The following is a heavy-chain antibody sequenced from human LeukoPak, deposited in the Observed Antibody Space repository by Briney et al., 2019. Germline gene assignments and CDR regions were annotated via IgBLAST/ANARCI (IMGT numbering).Heavy chain of an antibody. Sequence: DPSETLSLTCTVSGGSISSSKYCWGWIRQPPGKGLEWIGSIFNSGSTHYNPSLKSRVTISVDTSKNQFSLKLSSVTAADTAVYYCARVDGGNSRVDYYYYMDVWGKGTTVTISS. CDR1: GGSISSSKYC. CDR2: IFNSGST. CDR3: ARVDGGNSRVDYYYYMDV. J-gene: IGHJ6*03. V-gene: IGHV4-39*07. D-gene: IGHD4-23*01.